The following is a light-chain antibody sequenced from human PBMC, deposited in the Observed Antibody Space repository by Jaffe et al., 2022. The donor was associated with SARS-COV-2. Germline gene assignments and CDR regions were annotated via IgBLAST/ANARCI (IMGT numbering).Light chain of an antibody. CDR2: KAS. J-gene: IGKJ1*01. Sequence: DIQMTQSPSTLSASVGARVTITCRASQSIGSWLAWYQHKPGKAPKLLIYKASSLESGVPSRFSGRGSGTEFTLSISSLQPDDFATYYCQQYSSQKTFGQGTKVEIK. V-gene: IGKV1-5*03. CDR3: QQYSSQKT. CDR1: QSIGSW.